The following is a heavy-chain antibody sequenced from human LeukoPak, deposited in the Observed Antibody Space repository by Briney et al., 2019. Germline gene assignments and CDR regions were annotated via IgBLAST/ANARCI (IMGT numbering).Heavy chain of an antibody. CDR3: ARGGLQRGGGDFDY. Sequence: SETLSLTCTVSGGSISSGSYYWSWIRQPAGKGLEWIGRIYTSGSTNYNPSLKSRVTISVDASKNQFSLKLSSVTAADTAVYYCARGGLQRGGGDFDYWGQGTLVTVSS. J-gene: IGHJ4*02. CDR2: IYTSGST. D-gene: IGHD3-16*01. V-gene: IGHV4-61*02. CDR1: GGSISSGSYY.